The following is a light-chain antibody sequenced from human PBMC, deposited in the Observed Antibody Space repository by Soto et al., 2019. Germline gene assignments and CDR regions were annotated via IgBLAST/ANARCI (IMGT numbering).Light chain of an antibody. CDR1: SSNIENNY. CDR3: GAWDSSLSAVV. CDR2: DND. V-gene: IGLV1-51*01. Sequence: QSVLTQPPSVSAAPGQKVTISCSGSSSNIENNYVSWYQQLPGTAPKLLIYDNDKRPAGIPDRFSGSKSGTSATLGITGLQTGDEADYYCGAWDSSLSAVVFGGGTKLTVL. J-gene: IGLJ2*01.